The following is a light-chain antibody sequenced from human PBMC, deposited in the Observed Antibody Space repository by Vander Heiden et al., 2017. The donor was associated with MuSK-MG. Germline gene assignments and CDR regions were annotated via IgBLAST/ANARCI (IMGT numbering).Light chain of an antibody. CDR2: SDY. CDR3: AAWDDSLNGHVL. CDR1: SSNIGSNT. Sequence: QSVLPQPPSASGTPGQRVTISCSGSSSNIGSNTVNWYQHLPGTAPKLLIYSDYQRPSGVPDRFSGSKSGTSASLAISGLQSEEEADYYCAAWDDSLNGHVLFGGGTKVTVL. V-gene: IGLV1-44*01. J-gene: IGLJ2*01.